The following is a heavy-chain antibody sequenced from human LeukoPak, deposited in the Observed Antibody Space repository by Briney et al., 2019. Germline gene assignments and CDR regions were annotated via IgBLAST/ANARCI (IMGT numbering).Heavy chain of an antibody. CDR2: MNPNSGNT. V-gene: IGHV1-8*01. J-gene: IGHJ4*02. CDR3: ARREYGSGSYHLVY. CDR1: GYTFTSYD. Sequence: ASVKVSCKASGYTFTSYDINWVRQATGQGLEWMGWMNPNSGNTGYAQKFQGRVTMTTNTSISTAYMELSSLRSEDTAVYYCARREYGSGSYHLVYWGQGTLVTVSS. D-gene: IGHD3-10*01.